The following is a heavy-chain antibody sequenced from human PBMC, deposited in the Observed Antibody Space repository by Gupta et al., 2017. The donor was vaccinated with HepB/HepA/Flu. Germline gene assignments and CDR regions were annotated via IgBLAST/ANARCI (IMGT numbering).Heavy chain of an antibody. CDR2: MRGSGAIT. J-gene: IGHJ6*02. D-gene: IGHD3-10*01. CDR1: GFTFSDYY. CDR3: ARDEARTAYYSGSGRNPGGGSYTVDV. V-gene: IGHV3-11*01. Sequence: QVQLVESGGNLVKPGGSLRLSCAASGFTFSDYYMTWIRQAPGKGLEWVSHMRGSGAITYYADSVKGRFTIARENAKNSVYLQMKSLRADDTAVYYCARDEARTAYYSGSGRNPGGGSYTVDVWGQGTTVTVSS.